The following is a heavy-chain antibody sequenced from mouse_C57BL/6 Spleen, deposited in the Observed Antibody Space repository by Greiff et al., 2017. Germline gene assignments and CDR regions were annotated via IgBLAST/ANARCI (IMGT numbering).Heavy chain of an antibody. J-gene: IGHJ4*01. D-gene: IGHD2-4*01. V-gene: IGHV1-78*01. Sequence: QVQLQLSDAELVQPGASVKISCKVSGYTFTDHTIHWMKQRPEQGLEWIGYIYPRDGSTKYNEKFKGKATLTADKSSSTAYMQLNSLTSEDSAVYFCARGTYDYDNYYAMDNWGQGTSVTVSS. CDR1: GYTFTDHT. CDR2: IYPRDGST. CDR3: ARGTYDYDNYYAMDN.